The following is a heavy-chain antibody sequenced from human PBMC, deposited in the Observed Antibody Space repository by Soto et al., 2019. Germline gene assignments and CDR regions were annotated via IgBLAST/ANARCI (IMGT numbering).Heavy chain of an antibody. CDR2: ISGSGGST. V-gene: IGHV3-23*01. J-gene: IGHJ4*02. D-gene: IGHD1-26*01. Sequence: EVQLLESGGGLVQPGGSLRLSCAASGFTFSSYAMSWVRQAPGKGLEWVSAISGSGGSTYYADSVKGRFTISRDNSKNTLYLQMNRLRAEDTAVYYCAKSKGIVGATDYWGQGTLVTVSS. CDR1: GFTFSSYA. CDR3: AKSKGIVGATDY.